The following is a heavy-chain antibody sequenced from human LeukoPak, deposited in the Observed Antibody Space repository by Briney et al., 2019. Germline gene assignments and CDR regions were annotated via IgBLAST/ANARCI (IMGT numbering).Heavy chain of an antibody. D-gene: IGHD5-18*01. Sequence: SETLSLTCAVYGGSFSGYYWSWIRQPPGKGLEWIGEINHSGSTNYNPDLKSRVTISVDTTKNQFPLKLSSVTAADTAVYYCARGGAQGYSYGRFYFDYWGQGTLVSVSS. CDR2: INHSGST. J-gene: IGHJ4*02. CDR1: GGSFSGYY. V-gene: IGHV4-34*01. CDR3: ARGGAQGYSYGRFYFDY.